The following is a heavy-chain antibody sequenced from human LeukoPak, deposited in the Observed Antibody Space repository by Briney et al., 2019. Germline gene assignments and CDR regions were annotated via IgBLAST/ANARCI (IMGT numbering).Heavy chain of an antibody. CDR2: IYYSGST. Sequence: TSETLSLTCTVSGGSISSYYWGWIRQPPGKGLEWIGSIYYSGSTYYNPSLKSRVTISVDTSKNQFSLKLSSVTAADTAVYYCARLGDYVWGSYLATASNWFDPWGQGTLVTVSS. CDR1: GGSISSYY. CDR3: ARLGDYVWGSYLATASNWFDP. D-gene: IGHD3-16*02. J-gene: IGHJ5*02. V-gene: IGHV4-39*01.